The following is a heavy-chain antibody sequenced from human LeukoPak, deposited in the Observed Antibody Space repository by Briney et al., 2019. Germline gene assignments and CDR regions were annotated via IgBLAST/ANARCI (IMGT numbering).Heavy chain of an antibody. CDR2: INPNSGGT. J-gene: IGHJ4*02. V-gene: IGHV1-2*02. D-gene: IGHD1-26*01. CDR3: ARAGNGWEPFDY. Sequence: ASVKVSCKASGYTFTGYYIHWVRQAPGQGLEWMGWINPNSGGTNYAQKFQGRVTMTRDTSISTAYMELSRLRSDDTAVYYCARAGNGWEPFDYWGQGTLVTVSS. CDR1: GYTFTGYY.